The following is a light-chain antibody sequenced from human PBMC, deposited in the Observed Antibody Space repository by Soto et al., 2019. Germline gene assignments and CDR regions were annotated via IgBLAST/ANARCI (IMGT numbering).Light chain of an antibody. CDR2: DVS. V-gene: IGLV2-14*01. Sequence: QSALTQPASVSGSPGRSITIPCTGTSSDVGGYNYVSWYQQHPGKAPKLMIYDVSNRPSGVSYRFSGSKSGNTASLTISGLQAEDEADYYCISYTTSGTYVFGTGTKLTVL. CDR3: ISYTTSGTYV. J-gene: IGLJ1*01. CDR1: SSDVGGYNY.